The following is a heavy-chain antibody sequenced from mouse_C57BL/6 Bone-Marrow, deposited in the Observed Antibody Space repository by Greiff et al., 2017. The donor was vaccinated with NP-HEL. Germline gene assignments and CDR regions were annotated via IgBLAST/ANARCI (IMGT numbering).Heavy chain of an antibody. Sequence: EVQLQESGPGMVKPSQSLSLTCTVTGYSITSGYDWHWIRHFPGNKLEWMGYISYSGSTNYNPSLKSRISITHDTSKNHFFLKLNSVTTEDTATYYCARERDLYYGSSFGYCDVWGTGTTVTVSS. D-gene: IGHD1-1*01. J-gene: IGHJ1*03. CDR2: ISYSGST. V-gene: IGHV3-1*01. CDR3: ARERDLYYGSSFGYCDV. CDR1: GYSITSGYD.